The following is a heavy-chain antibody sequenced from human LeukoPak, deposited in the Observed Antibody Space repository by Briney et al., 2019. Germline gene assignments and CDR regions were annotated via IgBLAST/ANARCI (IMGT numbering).Heavy chain of an antibody. CDR3: VRDVSQRRHFDY. J-gene: IGHJ4*02. Sequence: SETLSLTCTVSGDSVSSGAYYWSWIRQPPGKGLEWIGYFYGSGSASYNPSLKSRVTISVDRSNNQFSLKMSSVTAADTAVYYCVRDVSQRRHFDYWGREPWSPSPQ. CDR1: GDSVSSGAYY. CDR2: FYGSGSA. V-gene: IGHV4-30-2*01. D-gene: IGHD1-1*01.